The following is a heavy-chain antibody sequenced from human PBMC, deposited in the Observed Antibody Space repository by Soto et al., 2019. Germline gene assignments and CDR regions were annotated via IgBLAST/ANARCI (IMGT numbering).Heavy chain of an antibody. V-gene: IGHV3-30-3*01. CDR2: ISYDGSNK. J-gene: IGHJ4*02. Sequence: QVQLVESGGGVVQPGRSLRLSCAASGFTFSSYAMHWVRQAPGKGLEWVAVISYDGSNKYYADSVKGRFTISRDNSKKTLYLQMYSLRAEDTAVYYCARDSVVVITTSGFDYWGQGSLVTVSS. D-gene: IGHD3-22*01. CDR3: ARDSVVVITTSGFDY. CDR1: GFTFSSYA.